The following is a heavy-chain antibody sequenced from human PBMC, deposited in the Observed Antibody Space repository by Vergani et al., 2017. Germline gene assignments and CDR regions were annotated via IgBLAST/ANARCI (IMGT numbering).Heavy chain of an antibody. V-gene: IGHV3-30*14. CDR3: AREITSARGMDV. CDR2: ISYDGTEK. CDR1: GFSFGNYA. D-gene: IGHD1-1*01. Sequence: QVKLEESGGGVVQPGRSLRLSCAASGFSFGNYAMHWVRQAPGKGLEWVGVISYDGTEKKYADSVKGRFTISRDNSKNTLYLQMNSLRAEDTAVYYCAREITSARGMDVWGQGTTVTVSS. J-gene: IGHJ6*02.